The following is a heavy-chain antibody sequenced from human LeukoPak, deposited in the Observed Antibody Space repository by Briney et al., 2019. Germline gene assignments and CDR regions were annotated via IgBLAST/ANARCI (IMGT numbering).Heavy chain of an antibody. D-gene: IGHD3-3*02. Sequence: GGSLRLSCAASGFTFPTYALSWVRQAPGKGLEWVSAISGTGDTTYYADSVKGRFTISRDNSKNTLYLQMNSLRAEDTAVYYCAKVAIFGVVITSRFQHWGQGTLVTVSS. CDR3: AKVAIFGVVITSRFQH. CDR1: GFTFPTYA. CDR2: ISGTGDTT. V-gene: IGHV3-23*01. J-gene: IGHJ1*01.